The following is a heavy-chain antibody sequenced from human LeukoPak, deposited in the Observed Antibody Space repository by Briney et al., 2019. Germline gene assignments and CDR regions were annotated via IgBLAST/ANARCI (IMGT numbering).Heavy chain of an antibody. CDR1: GFTFSRYS. V-gene: IGHV3-48*01. J-gene: IGHJ4*02. D-gene: IGHD1-26*01. Sequence: GGSLRLSCAASGFTFSRYSMNWVRQAPGKGLEWVSYISSSSSTINYADSVKGRFTISRDNAKNSLYLQMNSLRAEDMAVYYCAGTWEVGYFDYWGQGTLVTVSS. CDR2: ISSSSSTI. CDR3: AGTWEVGYFDY.